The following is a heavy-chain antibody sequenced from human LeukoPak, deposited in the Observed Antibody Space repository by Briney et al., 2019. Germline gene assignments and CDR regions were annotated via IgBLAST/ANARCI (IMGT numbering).Heavy chain of an antibody. Sequence: PSETLSLTCTVSGYSISTGYYWGWIRQPPGKGLQWIGSIYRTGSTYYNPSLKSRVTISVDTSKNQFSLNLNSLAAADTAIYYCARVLSDSSGYNFEYWGQGTLVTVSS. CDR1: GYSISTGYY. D-gene: IGHD5-18*01. CDR3: ARVLSDSSGYNFEY. J-gene: IGHJ4*02. V-gene: IGHV4-38-2*02. CDR2: IYRTGST.